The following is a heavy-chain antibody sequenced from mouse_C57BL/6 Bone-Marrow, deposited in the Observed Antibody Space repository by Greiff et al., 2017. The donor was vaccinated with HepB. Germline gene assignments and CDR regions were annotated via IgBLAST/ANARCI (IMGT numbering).Heavy chain of an antibody. D-gene: IGHD1-1*01. J-gene: IGHJ3*01. CDR3: NPLLLPPFAY. V-gene: IGHV14-1*01. CDR2: IDPEDGDT. CDR1: GFNIKDYY. Sequence: VQLQQSGAELVRPGASVKLSCTASGFNIKDYYMHWVKQRPEQGLEWIGRIDPEDGDTEYAPKFQGKATMTADTSSNTAYLQLSSLTAEDTAVYYCNPLLLPPFAYWGQGTLVTVSA.